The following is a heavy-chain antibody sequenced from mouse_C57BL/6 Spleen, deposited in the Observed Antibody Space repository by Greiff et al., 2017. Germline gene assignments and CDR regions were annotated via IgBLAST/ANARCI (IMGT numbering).Heavy chain of an antibody. CDR2: IDPENGDT. CDR1: GFNIKDDY. CDR3: TTGDNYAMDY. J-gene: IGHJ4*01. V-gene: IGHV14-4*01. Sequence: VQLKQSGAELVRPGASVKLSCTASGFNIKDDYMHWVKQRPEQGLEWIGWIDPENGDTEYASKFQGKATITADTSSNTAYLQLSSLTSEDTAVYYCTTGDNYAMDYWGQGTSVTVSS. D-gene: IGHD3-2*01.